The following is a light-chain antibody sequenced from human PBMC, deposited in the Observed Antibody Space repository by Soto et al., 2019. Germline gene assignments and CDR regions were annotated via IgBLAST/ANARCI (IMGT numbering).Light chain of an antibody. J-gene: IGKJ4*01. Sequence: DIQMTQSPSSVSASVGDRVTITCRARQGISSWLAWYQQKPGKAPKLLIYSASSLQSVVPSRFSGSGSGTDISLTTNRLKPEDFATSYCQQANSVPLTFGGGTKVEIK. CDR1: QGISSW. CDR2: SAS. V-gene: IGKV1-12*01. CDR3: QQANSVPLT.